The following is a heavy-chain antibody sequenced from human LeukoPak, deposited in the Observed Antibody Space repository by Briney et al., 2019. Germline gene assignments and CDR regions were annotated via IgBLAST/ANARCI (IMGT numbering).Heavy chain of an antibody. CDR1: GFTFSTYS. J-gene: IGHJ3*02. CDR3: TRHDFSGSRAYDI. V-gene: IGHV3-21*01. Sequence: PGGSLRLSCAASGFTFSTYSMNWVRQAPGKGLEWVSSVSPSTSYIYYADSVQGRFTISRDNAKNSLYLQMNSLRAEDTAVYHCTRHDFSGSRAYDIWGQGTMVTVSS. CDR2: VSPSTSYI. D-gene: IGHD6-19*01.